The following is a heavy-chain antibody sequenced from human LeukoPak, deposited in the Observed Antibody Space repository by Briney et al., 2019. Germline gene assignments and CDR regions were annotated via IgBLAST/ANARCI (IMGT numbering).Heavy chain of an antibody. CDR1: GYTFTAYY. CDR2: INPNSGGT. D-gene: IGHD3-10*01. J-gene: IGHJ5*02. V-gene: IGHV1-2*02. Sequence: AASVKVSCKASGYTFTAYYMHWVRQAPGQGLEWMGWINPNSGGTNYAQKFQDRVTMTRDTSISTAYMELSSLTSDDSAVYYCAKNFFGSGSYVLVFDPWGQGTLVTVSS. CDR3: AKNFFGSGSYVLVFDP.